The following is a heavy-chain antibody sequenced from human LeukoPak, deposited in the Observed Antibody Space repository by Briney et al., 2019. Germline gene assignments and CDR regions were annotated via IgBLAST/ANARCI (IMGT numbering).Heavy chain of an antibody. D-gene: IGHD3-22*01. J-gene: IGHJ4*02. CDR2: VSFDSNNL. V-gene: IGHV3-33*05. CDR1: GFTFSTYG. Sequence: GGSLRLSCAASGFTFSTYGMHWVRQAPGKGLEWVAVVSFDSNNLYYADSVKGRFTVSRDNSKNTLYLQMNSLRAEDTAVYYCAKVWDTYYYDSSGSFDYWGQGTLVTVSS. CDR3: AKVWDTYYYDSSGSFDY.